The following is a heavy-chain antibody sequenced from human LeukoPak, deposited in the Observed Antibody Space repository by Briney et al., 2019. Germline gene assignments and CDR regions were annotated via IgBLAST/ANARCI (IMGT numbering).Heavy chain of an antibody. V-gene: IGHV3-48*04. CDR2: ISSSSSTI. CDR1: GFTFSSYT. D-gene: IGHD5-24*01. J-gene: IGHJ3*02. CDR3: ARELQMATTPLAFDI. Sequence: GGSLRLSCAASGFTFSSYTMNWVRQAPGKGLEWVSYISSSSSTIYYADSVKGRFTISRDNAKNSLYLQMNSLRAEDTAVYYCARELQMATTPLAFDIWGQGTMVTVSS.